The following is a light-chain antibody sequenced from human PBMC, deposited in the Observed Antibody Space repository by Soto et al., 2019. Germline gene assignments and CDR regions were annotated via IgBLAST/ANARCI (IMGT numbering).Light chain of an antibody. CDR2: SVS. J-gene: IGKJ3*01. Sequence: EIVLAQSPGTLSLSPGERATLSCRASQSVTRNYLAWYQQKPGQAPRLLIYSVSSMATGIPDRFSGSGSGRDFTLTISRLEPEDFAVYYCQQYGTSPFTFCPGTKVDTK. CDR1: QSVTRNY. V-gene: IGKV3-20*01. CDR3: QQYGTSPFT.